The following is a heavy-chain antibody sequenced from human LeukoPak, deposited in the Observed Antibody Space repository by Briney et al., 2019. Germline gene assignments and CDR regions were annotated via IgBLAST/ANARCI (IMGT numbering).Heavy chain of an antibody. J-gene: IGHJ4*02. V-gene: IGHV3-53*04. CDR3: ARAGRITMNGFDY. D-gene: IGHD3-22*01. CDR1: GLTVSSNY. Sequence: GGSLRLSCAASGLTVSSNYMSWVRQAPGKGLEWVSVIYSGGSTYYADSVKGRFTISRHNSKNTLYLQMNSLRAEDTAVYYCARAGRITMNGFDYWGQGTLVTVSS. CDR2: IYSGGST.